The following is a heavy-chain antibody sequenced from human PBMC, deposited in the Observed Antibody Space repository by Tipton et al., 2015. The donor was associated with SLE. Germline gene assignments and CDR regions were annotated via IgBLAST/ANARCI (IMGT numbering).Heavy chain of an antibody. D-gene: IGHD3-10*01. J-gene: IGHJ4*02. V-gene: IGHV4-59*01. CDR2: IYYSGST. CDR1: GGSISSYY. CDR3: ARGEPYGVRGATPDY. Sequence: TLSLTCTVSGGSISSYYWSWIRQPAGKGLEWIGYIYYSGSTNYNPSLKSRVTISVDTSKNQFSLKLSSVTAADTAVYYCARGEPYGVRGATPDYWGQGTLVTVSS.